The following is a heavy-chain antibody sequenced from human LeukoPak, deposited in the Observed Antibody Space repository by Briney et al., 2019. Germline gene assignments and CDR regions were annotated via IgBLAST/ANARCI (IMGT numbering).Heavy chain of an antibody. Sequence: SETLFLTCTVSGGSISSYCWSWIRQPPGKGLECIGYIYYSGSTNYNPSLKSRVTISVDTSKNQFSLKLNSVTAADTAVYYCARDLGYGGLAFDIWGRGTMVTVSS. J-gene: IGHJ3*02. V-gene: IGHV4-59*01. CDR2: IYYSGST. D-gene: IGHD4-23*01. CDR1: GGSISSYC. CDR3: ARDLGYGGLAFDI.